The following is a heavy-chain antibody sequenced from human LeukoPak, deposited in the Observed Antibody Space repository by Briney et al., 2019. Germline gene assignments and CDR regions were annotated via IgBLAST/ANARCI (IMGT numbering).Heavy chain of an antibody. CDR2: IYHSGST. V-gene: IGHV4-30-2*01. CDR1: GGSISSGGYY. Sequence: SETLSLTCTVSGGSISSGGYYWSWIRQPPGKGLEWIGYIYHSGSTYYNPSLKSRVTISVDRSKDQFSLKLSSVTAADTAVYYCANSQPTGNYFDYWGQGTLVTVSS. D-gene: IGHD2-8*02. CDR3: ANSQPTGNYFDY. J-gene: IGHJ4*02.